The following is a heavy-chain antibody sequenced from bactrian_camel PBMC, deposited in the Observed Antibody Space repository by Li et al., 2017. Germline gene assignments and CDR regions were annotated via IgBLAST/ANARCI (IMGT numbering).Heavy chain of an antibody. CDR1: GRTYSRWC. CDR3: AGDAFGGSWSFSPNDYKT. CDR2: IDYSGMT. D-gene: IGHD2*01. J-gene: IGHJ4*01. Sequence: HVQLVESGGDSVQAGGSLRLSCAHSGRTYSRWCMGWFREVSGKEREGLATIDYSGMTAYADSVKGRFTISQDKRRSTVYLQMDNLKPEDTAMYYCAGDAFGGSWSFSPNDYKTWGQGTQVTVS. V-gene: IGHV3S57*01.